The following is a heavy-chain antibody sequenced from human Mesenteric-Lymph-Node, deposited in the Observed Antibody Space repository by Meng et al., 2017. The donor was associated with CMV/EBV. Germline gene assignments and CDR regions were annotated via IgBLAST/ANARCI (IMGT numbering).Heavy chain of an antibody. V-gene: IGHV3-33*06. J-gene: IGHJ6*02. CDR3: AKDPGDSGYDYGDNYDYHGMDV. CDR2: IWNDGSNK. Sequence: GESLKISCAASGFMFSNYAMSWVRQAPGRGLEWVAAIWNDGSNKHYGESVKGRFIISRDNSKNTLYLQMLDLRVEDTAVYYCAKDPGDSGYDYGDNYDYHGMDVWGQGTTVTVSS. D-gene: IGHD5-12*01. CDR1: GFMFSNYA.